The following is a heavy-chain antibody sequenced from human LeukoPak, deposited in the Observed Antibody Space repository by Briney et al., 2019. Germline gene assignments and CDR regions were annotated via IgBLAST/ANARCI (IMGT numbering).Heavy chain of an antibody. J-gene: IGHJ4*02. CDR1: GGSISSYY. Sequence: SETLSLTCTVSGGSISSYYWSWIRQPPGKGVEWIGYIYYSGSTNYNPSLKSRVTISVDTSKTQFSLKLSSVTAADTAVYYCARGGRELLIDYWGQGTLVTVSS. V-gene: IGHV4-59*01. D-gene: IGHD1-26*01. CDR2: IYYSGST. CDR3: ARGGRELLIDY.